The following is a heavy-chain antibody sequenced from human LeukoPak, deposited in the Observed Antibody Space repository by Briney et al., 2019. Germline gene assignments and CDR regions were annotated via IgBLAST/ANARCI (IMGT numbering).Heavy chain of an antibody. CDR2: IFYSGST. Sequence: SETLSLTCTVSGVSISSSSCYWGWIRQPPGKGLEWIGSIFYSGSTHYNPSLKSRVTISLDTSKNQFSLKLSSVTAADTAVYYCARFGSGWYYFDHWGQGTLVTVS. J-gene: IGHJ4*02. CDR1: GVSISSSSCY. D-gene: IGHD6-19*01. V-gene: IGHV4-39*07. CDR3: ARFGSGWYYFDH.